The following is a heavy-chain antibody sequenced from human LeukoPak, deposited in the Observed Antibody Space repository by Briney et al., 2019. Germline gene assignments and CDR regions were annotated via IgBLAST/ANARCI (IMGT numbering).Heavy chain of an antibody. CDR1: GGSISSSGYY. Sequence: PSETLSLTCTVSGGSISSSGYYWGWIRQPPGKGLEWIASIYYSGSTYYNPSLKSRVTISVDTSKNQLSLKLSSLTAADTAVYYCARHEYSGSYYGLSWFDPWGKGTLVTVSS. J-gene: IGHJ5*02. CDR2: IYYSGST. V-gene: IGHV4-39*01. D-gene: IGHD1-26*01. CDR3: ARHEYSGSYYGLSWFDP.